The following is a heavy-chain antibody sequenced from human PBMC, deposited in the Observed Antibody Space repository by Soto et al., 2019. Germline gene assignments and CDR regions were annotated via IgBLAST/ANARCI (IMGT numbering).Heavy chain of an antibody. CDR1: GGSISSGDYY. CDR3: ARWWSGSRQGFDP. Sequence: QVQLQESGPGLVKPSQTLSLTCTVSGGSISSGDYYWSWIRQHPGKGLEWIGYIYYSGSTYYNPYLKSRVTISVETSKNQFSLKLSSVTAADRAVYYCARWWSGSRQGFDPWGKGTLVTVSS. D-gene: IGHD3-3*01. J-gene: IGHJ5*02. V-gene: IGHV4-31*03. CDR2: IYYSGST.